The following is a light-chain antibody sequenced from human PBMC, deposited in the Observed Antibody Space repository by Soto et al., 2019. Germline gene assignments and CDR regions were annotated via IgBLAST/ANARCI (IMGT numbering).Light chain of an antibody. J-gene: IGLJ2*01. Sequence: QSVLTQPPSVSAAPRQRVTISCSGSSSNIGNNAVNWYQQLPGKAPKLLIYYDDLLPSGVSDRFSGSKSGTSASLAISGLQSEDEADYYYAAWDDSLNGRVFGGGTKVTVL. CDR2: YDD. CDR3: AAWDDSLNGRV. V-gene: IGLV1-36*01. CDR1: SSNIGNNA.